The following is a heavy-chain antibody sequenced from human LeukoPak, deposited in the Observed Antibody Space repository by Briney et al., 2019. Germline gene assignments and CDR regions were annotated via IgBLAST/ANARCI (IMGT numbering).Heavy chain of an antibody. Sequence: GESLKISCQGSGYMFTRYWIAWVRQMPGKGLEWIGFIYPGDSDTKYNPSFRGQVTISADESVGAAYLQLNTLKASDTAMYFCARRGGYDRSDYPYYFDYWGPGTPVTVSS. J-gene: IGHJ4*02. V-gene: IGHV5-51*01. D-gene: IGHD3-22*01. CDR1: GYMFTRYW. CDR3: ARRGGYDRSDYPYYFDY. CDR2: IYPGDSDT.